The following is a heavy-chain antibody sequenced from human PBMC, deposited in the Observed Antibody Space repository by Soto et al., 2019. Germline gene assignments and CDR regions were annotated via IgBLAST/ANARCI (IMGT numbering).Heavy chain of an antibody. CDR2: ISGSGGRT. CDR3: ARGFGIPAWFGASIYFHYGMDV. CDR1: GFTFRSYA. J-gene: IGHJ6*02. D-gene: IGHD3-10*01. V-gene: IGHV3-23*01. Sequence: PGGSLRLSCAASGFTFRSYAMSWVRQAPGKGPEWVSVISGSGGRTDYAESVKGRFTISRDNSKNTLYLQMNSLRVEDTAVYYCARGFGIPAWFGASIYFHYGMDVWGQGTTVTVYS.